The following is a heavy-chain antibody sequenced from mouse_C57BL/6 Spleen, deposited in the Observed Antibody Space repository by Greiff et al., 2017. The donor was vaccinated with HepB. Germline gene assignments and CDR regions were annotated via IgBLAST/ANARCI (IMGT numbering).Heavy chain of an antibody. CDR1: GYSFTGYY. J-gene: IGHJ3*01. V-gene: IGHV1-42*01. D-gene: IGHD2-5*01. CDR3: ARVGYSNCPFAY. CDR2: INPSTGGT. Sequence: EVQLQQSGPELVKPGASVKISCKASGYSFTGYYMNWVKQSPEKSLEWIGEINPSTGGTTYNQKFKAKATLTVDKSSSTAYMQLKSLTSEDSAVYYCARVGYSNCPFAYWGQGTLVTVSA.